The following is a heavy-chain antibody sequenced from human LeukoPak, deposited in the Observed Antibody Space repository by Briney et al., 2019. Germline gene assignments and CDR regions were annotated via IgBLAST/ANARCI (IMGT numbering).Heavy chain of an antibody. CDR1: GGSVTNTDYY. Sequence: PSETLSLTCTVSGGSVTNTDYYWSWIRQPPGKGLEWIGYIYYSGSTNYNPSLKSRVTISVDTSKNQFSLKLSSVTAADTAVYYCARAPYYYGSGTWFDPWGQGTLVTVSS. D-gene: IGHD3-10*01. J-gene: IGHJ5*02. V-gene: IGHV4-61*08. CDR3: ARAPYYYGSGTWFDP. CDR2: IYYSGST.